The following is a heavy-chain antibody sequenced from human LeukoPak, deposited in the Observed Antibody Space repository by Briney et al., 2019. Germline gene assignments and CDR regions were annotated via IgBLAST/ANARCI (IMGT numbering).Heavy chain of an antibody. D-gene: IGHD1-20*01. J-gene: IGHJ4*02. V-gene: IGHV1-24*01. CDR1: GYTFTGYY. Sequence: GASVKVSCKASGYTFTGYYMHWVRQAPGKGLEWMGGFDPEDGETIYAQKFQGRVTMTEDTSTDTAYMELSSLRSEDTAVYYCATPLNWNLLYFDYWGQGTLVTVSS. CDR2: FDPEDGET. CDR3: ATPLNWNLLYFDY.